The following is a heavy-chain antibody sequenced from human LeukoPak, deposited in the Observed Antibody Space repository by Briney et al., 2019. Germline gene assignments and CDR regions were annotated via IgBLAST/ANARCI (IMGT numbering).Heavy chain of an antibody. CDR1: GFTFSSYW. Sequence: GGSLRLSCAASGFTFSSYWMHWVRQAPGKGLVWVSRINSDGSSITYADSVKGRFTISRDNAKTTQYLQMNSLRVEDTAVYHCAREGRVSGYDFDCWGQGTLVTVSS. CDR2: INSDGSSI. CDR3: AREGRVSGYDFDC. J-gene: IGHJ4*02. V-gene: IGHV3-74*03. D-gene: IGHD5-12*01.